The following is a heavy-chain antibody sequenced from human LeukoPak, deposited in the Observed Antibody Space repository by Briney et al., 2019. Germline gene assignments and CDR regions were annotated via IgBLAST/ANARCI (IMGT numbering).Heavy chain of an antibody. CDR3: ARTTRLLADY. Sequence: SETLSLTCSVSGGSISSRTHYWGWLRQPPGKGPEWIGSIFYSGSPNYNPSLKSRVTISVDTSNNQFSLNLYSVTAADTAVHYCARTTRLLADYWGQGTLVTVSS. V-gene: IGHV4-39*07. CDR1: GGSISSRTHY. D-gene: IGHD1-1*01. J-gene: IGHJ4*02. CDR2: IFYSGSP.